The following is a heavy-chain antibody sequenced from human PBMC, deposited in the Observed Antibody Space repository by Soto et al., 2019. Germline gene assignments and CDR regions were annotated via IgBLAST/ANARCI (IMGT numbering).Heavy chain of an antibody. D-gene: IGHD6-19*01. CDR2: VNPNSGGT. CDR3: VTSRVMRAVAGDTEYSFDY. Sequence: ASVKVSCTASGYTFTGYYIHWVRQAPGQGLEWMGWVNPNSGGTNYAQKFQGWVTMTRDTSISTAYMELSRLRSDDTAVYYCVTSRVMRAVAGDTEYSFDYCGQGSFGTVYS. V-gene: IGHV1-2*04. J-gene: IGHJ4*02. CDR1: GYTFTGYY.